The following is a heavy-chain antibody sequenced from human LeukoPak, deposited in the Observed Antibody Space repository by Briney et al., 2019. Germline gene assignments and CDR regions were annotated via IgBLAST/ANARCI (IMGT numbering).Heavy chain of an antibody. J-gene: IGHJ4*02. CDR2: ISAYNGNT. Sequence: ASVKVSCKASGYTFTSYGISWVRQAPGQGLEWMGWISAYNGNTNYAQKLQGRVTMTTDTSTSTAYMELRSLRSDDTAVYYCASVFTIFGVVNLYYFDYWGQGTLVTVSS. D-gene: IGHD3-3*01. V-gene: IGHV1-18*01. CDR1: GYTFTSYG. CDR3: ASVFTIFGVVNLYYFDY.